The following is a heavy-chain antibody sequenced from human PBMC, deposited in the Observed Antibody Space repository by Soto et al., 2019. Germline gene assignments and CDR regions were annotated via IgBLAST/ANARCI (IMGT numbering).Heavy chain of an antibody. CDR2: ISSSSSTI. CDR1: GFTFSSYS. Sequence: GESLKISCAASGFTFSSYSMNWVRQAPGKGLEWVSYISSSSSTIYYADSVKGRFTISRDNAKNSLYLQMNSLRDEDTAVYYCARDSASGRDDAFDIWGQGTMVTVSS. CDR3: ARDSASGRDDAFDI. V-gene: IGHV3-48*02. J-gene: IGHJ3*02. D-gene: IGHD3-10*01.